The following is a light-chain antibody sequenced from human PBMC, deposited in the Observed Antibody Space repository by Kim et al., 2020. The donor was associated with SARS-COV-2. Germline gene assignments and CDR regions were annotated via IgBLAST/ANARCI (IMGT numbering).Light chain of an antibody. Sequence: SASTRDRVTLTCTATETISRYFAWYQQKPGGAPKLLIYAASPLQSRIASIFTGSGTRTDLPLTISVLQSEDFATYYCQKYYNYPWTFGQGTKLEI. CDR2: AAS. CDR3: QKYYNYPWT. J-gene: IGKJ1*01. V-gene: IGKV1-8*01. CDR1: ETISRY.